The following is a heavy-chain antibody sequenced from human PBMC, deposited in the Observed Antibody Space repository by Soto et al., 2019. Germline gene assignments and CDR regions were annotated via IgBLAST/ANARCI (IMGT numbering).Heavy chain of an antibody. D-gene: IGHD3-22*01. CDR2: VHDSWGS. Sequence: SETLSLTCTGSGGSISSYYWSWIRQPPGKGLEWIGYVHDSWGSHYNPSLKSRVTISVDTSKNQFSLKLSSVTAADTAVYYCARGGVDYYDSSGYYFSPYYFDYWGQGTLVTVSS. J-gene: IGHJ4*02. CDR1: GGSISSYY. CDR3: ARGGVDYYDSSGYYFSPYYFDY. V-gene: IGHV4-59*12.